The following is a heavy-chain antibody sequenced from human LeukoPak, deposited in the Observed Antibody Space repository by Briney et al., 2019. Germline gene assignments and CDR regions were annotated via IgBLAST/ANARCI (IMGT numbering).Heavy chain of an antibody. D-gene: IGHD4-11*01. V-gene: IGHV3-64D*06. CDR2: ISKNGDDT. CDR1: GFTSSDYP. Sequence: GGSLRLSCSASGFTSSDYPMHWVRQTPGKGLEYVSAISKNGDDTYYADSVKGRSTISRDNSKNTLYLQMSSLRTEDAAVFYCVQVGSNYYLNWGQGTLVIVSS. CDR3: VQVGSNYYLN. J-gene: IGHJ4*02.